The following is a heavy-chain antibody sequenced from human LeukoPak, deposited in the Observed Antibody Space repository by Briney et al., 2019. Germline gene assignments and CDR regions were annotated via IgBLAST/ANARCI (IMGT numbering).Heavy chain of an antibody. CDR2: ISYDGSNE. V-gene: IGHV3-30*04. J-gene: IGHJ4*02. D-gene: IGHD4-17*01. CDR1: GFTFSSYV. Sequence: PGGSLRLSCAASGFTFSSYVMHWVRQAPGKGLEWVAIISYDGSNEYYADSVKGRFTISRDNSKNTLYLQMNSLRAEDTAVYYCASYGDYEGDYWGQGTLVTVSS. CDR3: ASYGDYEGDY.